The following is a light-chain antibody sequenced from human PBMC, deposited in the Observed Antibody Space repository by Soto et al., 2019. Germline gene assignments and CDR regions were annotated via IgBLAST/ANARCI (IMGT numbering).Light chain of an antibody. J-gene: IGKJ1*01. CDR1: QSISNW. CDR3: HQYDIYSRT. V-gene: IGKV1-5*01. CDR2: DAS. Sequence: IQMTQSPSTLSTSVGDRVTITCRASQSISNWLAWYQQKPGKAPKLLIYDASTLQSGVPSRFSGSGSGTEFTLTISSLQPDDFATYYCHQYDIYSRTFRQGTKWIS.